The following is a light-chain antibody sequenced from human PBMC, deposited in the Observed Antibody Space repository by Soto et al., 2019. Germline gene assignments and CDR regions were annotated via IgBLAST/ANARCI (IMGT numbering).Light chain of an antibody. Sequence: QSALTQPASVFGSPGQSITISCTGTSSDVGGYNYVSWYQQHPGKAPKLMIYEVSNRPSGVSNRFSGSKSGNTASLTISGLQAEDEADYYCSSYTSSSIDYVFGTGTKLTVL. V-gene: IGLV2-14*01. CDR1: SSDVGGYNY. CDR2: EVS. CDR3: SSYTSSSIDYV. J-gene: IGLJ1*01.